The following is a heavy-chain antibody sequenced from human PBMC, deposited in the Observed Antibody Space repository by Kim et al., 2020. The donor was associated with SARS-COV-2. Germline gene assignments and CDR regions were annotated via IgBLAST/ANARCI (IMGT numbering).Heavy chain of an antibody. V-gene: IGHV4-39*01. Sequence: SETLSLTCTVSGGSISSSSYYWGWIRQPPGKGLEWIGSIYYSGSTYYNPSLKSRVTISVDTSKNQFSLKLSSVTAADTAVYYCARGAVQLWTFLHYGMDVWGQGTTVTVSS. CDR3: ARGAVQLWTFLHYGMDV. D-gene: IGHD5-18*01. CDR1: GGSISSSSYY. J-gene: IGHJ6*02. CDR2: IYYSGST.